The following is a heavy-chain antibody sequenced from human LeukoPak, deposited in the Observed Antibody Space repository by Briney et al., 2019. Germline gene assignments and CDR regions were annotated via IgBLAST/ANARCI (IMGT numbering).Heavy chain of an antibody. J-gene: IGHJ6*03. D-gene: IGHD3-3*01. V-gene: IGHV1-8*01. CDR1: GYTFTSYD. CDR3: ARTVGAIFGVVISPLDYYYYMDV. Sequence: ASVTVPCKASGYTFTSYDINWVRQAAGQGLEWMGWMNPNSGNTGYAQKFQGRVTMTRNTSISTAYMELSSLRSEDTAVYYCARTVGAIFGVVISPLDYYYYMDVWGKGTTVTVSS. CDR2: MNPNSGNT.